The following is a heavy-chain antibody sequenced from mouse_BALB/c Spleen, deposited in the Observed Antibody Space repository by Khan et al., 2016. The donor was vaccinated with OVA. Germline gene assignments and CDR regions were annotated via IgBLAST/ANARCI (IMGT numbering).Heavy chain of an antibody. CDR2: ISTYYGDA. Sequence: QVHVKQSGAELVRPGVSVKISCKGSGYTFTDFTMHWVKQSHAVSLEWIGVISTYYGDADYNQKFKGKATITADTSSNTAYLQLSSLTSEDTAVYYCARMARKWGQGTTLTVSS. CDR3: ARMARK. J-gene: IGHJ2*01. CDR1: GYTFTDFT. V-gene: IGHV1S137*01.